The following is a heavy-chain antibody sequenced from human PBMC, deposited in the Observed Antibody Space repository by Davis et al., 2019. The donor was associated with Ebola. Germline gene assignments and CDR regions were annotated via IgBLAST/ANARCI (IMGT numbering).Heavy chain of an antibody. CDR1: GGTISSYY. CDR3: ARLSIAAFFDY. CDR2: IYYSGST. D-gene: IGHD6-13*01. Sequence: PGGSLRLSCTVYGGTISSYYWSWIRQPPGKGLEWIGYIYYSGSTYYNPSLKSRVTISVDTSKNQFSLKLSSVTAADTAVYYCARLSIAAFFDYWGQGTLVTVSS. V-gene: IGHV4-59*12. J-gene: IGHJ4*02.